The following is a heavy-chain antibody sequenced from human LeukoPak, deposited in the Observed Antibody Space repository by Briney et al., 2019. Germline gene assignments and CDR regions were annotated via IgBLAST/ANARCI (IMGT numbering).Heavy chain of an antibody. J-gene: IGHJ4*02. V-gene: IGHV4-34*01. CDR1: GGSFSGYY. CDR3: ARGLLGFLESVGEY. Sequence: SETLSLTCAVYGGSFSGYYWGWIRQPPGKGLEWIGEINHSGSTNYNPSLKGRVTISLDTSKNQFSLNLSSVTAADTAVYYCARGLLGFLESVGEYWGQGTLVTVSS. CDR2: INHSGST. D-gene: IGHD3-3*01.